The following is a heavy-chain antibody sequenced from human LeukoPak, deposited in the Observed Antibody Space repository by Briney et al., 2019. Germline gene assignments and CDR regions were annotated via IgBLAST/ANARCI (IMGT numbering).Heavy chain of an antibody. CDR3: ARPHTGFDS. V-gene: IGHV3-74*01. J-gene: IGHJ4*02. Sequence: PGGSLRLSCTASGFTFSSYWIHWVRQAPGKGLVWVSRINSDGSTTTYADSVKGRLTISRDNAKNTLYLQMNSLRVEDTAVYYCARPHTGFDSWGQGTLVTVSS. CDR1: GFTFSSYW. CDR2: INSDGSTT.